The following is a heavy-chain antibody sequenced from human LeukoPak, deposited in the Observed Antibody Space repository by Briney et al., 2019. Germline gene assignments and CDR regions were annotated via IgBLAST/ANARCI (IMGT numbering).Heavy chain of an antibody. J-gene: IGHJ6*02. D-gene: IGHD6-19*01. CDR2: IKQDGSEK. CDR1: GFIYGNYW. CDR3: ASQRSGWYNYYGMDV. V-gene: IGHV3-7*03. Sequence: PGGSLRLSCVGSGFIYGNYWMSWVRQAPGKGLEWVANIKQDGSEKYYVDSVKGRFTISRDNAKNSLYLQMNSLRAEDTAVYYCASQRSGWYNYYGMDVWGQGTTVTVSS.